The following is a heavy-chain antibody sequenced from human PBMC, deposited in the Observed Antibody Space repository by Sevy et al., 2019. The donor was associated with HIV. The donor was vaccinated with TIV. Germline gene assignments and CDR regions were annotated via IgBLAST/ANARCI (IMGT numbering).Heavy chain of an antibody. CDR2: IYYSGST. Sequence: SETLSLTCTVSGGSISSYYWSWIRQPPGKGLEWIGYIYYSGSTNYNPSLKSRVTISVDTSKNKFSLKLSSVTAADTAVYYCARSLRQQLVHRGRFDPWGQGTLVTVSS. D-gene: IGHD6-13*01. V-gene: IGHV4-59*01. CDR3: ARSLRQQLVHRGRFDP. J-gene: IGHJ5*02. CDR1: GGSISSYY.